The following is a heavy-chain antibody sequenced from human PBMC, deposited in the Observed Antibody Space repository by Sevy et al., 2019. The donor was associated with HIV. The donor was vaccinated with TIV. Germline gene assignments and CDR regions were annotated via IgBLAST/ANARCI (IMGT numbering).Heavy chain of an antibody. J-gene: IGHJ6*02. CDR1: GFTFSNYT. Sequence: GGSLRLSCAASGFTFSNYTMSWVRQAPGKGLEWVSSISRSDSSTDYADSVKGRFTISRDNSMNTLYLQMNSLRAEDTAVDDCAKVDVVVPVADYGLDVWGQGTTVTVSS. CDR2: ISRSDSST. V-gene: IGHV3-23*01. CDR3: AKVDVVVPVADYGLDV. D-gene: IGHD2-2*01.